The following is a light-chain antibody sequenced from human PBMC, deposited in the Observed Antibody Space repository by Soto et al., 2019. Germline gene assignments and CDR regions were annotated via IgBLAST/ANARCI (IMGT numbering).Light chain of an antibody. CDR3: QSYDATNQV. CDR2: EDN. V-gene: IGLV6-57*01. Sequence: NFMLTQPHSLSEAPGKTVIISCTRSSGSIASNYVQWYQQRPGSSPTTVIYEDNQRPSGVPDRLSGSIDSYSYSASLTISLLETEDEADYFCQSYDATNQVFGGGTKVTVL. J-gene: IGLJ3*02. CDR1: SGSIASNY.